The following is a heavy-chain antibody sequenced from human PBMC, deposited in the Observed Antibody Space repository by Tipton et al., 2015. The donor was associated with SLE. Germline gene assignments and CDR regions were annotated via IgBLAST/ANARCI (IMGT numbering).Heavy chain of an antibody. V-gene: IGHV4-34*01. J-gene: IGHJ4*03. Sequence: TLSLTCAVYGGSFSGYYWSWIRQPPGKGLEWIGEVNHSGSTNYNPSLKSRVTIFVDTSKNQFSLKLSSVTAADTAVYYCARGWDYDFWSGYADYWGQGTTVTVSS. D-gene: IGHD3-3*01. CDR2: VNHSGST. CDR1: GGSFSGYY. CDR3: ARGWDYDFWSGYADY.